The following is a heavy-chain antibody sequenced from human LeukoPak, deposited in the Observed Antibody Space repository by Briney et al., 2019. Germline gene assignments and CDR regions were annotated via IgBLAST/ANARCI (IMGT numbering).Heavy chain of an antibody. CDR2: IKQDGSEK. CDR3: ARGFGRP. V-gene: IGHV3-7*03. J-gene: IGHJ5*02. D-gene: IGHD3-10*01. CDR1: GFTFSSYA. Sequence: PGGSLRLSCAASGFTFSSYAMSWVRQAPGKGLEWVANIKQDGSEKYYVDSVKGRFTISGDNAKNSLYLQMNSLRAEDTAVYYCARGFGRPWGQGTLVTVSS.